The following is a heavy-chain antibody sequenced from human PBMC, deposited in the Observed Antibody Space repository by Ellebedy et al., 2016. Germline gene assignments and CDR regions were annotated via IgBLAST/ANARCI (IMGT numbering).Heavy chain of an antibody. CDR3: ARGCSDRCYGGGYSWFDP. CDR2: ITYSGRT. D-gene: IGHD2-2*01. CDR1: GDSLSSGSYS. J-gene: IGHJ5*02. Sequence: SETLSLTCTVSGDSLSSGSYSWGWIRQPPGEGLEWIGGITYSGRTHYNPSLKSRVTLSVDMSKNQFSLQVPSVSAADTAVYYCARGCSDRCYGGGYSWFDPWGPGMVVTVSP. V-gene: IGHV4-39*07.